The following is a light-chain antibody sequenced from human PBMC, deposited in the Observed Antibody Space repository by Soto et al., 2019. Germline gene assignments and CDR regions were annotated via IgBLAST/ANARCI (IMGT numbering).Light chain of an antibody. J-gene: IGKJ2*01. CDR3: QLYGSSPPYI. CDR1: QSVSSSS. CDR2: TAS. V-gene: IGKV3-20*01. Sequence: IVLTQSPGTVSLSPGERATLSCRAIQSVSSSSLAWYQQRPGQAPRLLIFTASSRATGTPDRFSGSGSGTDFTLTISRLEPEDFAVYYCQLYGSSPPYIFGPGTKVDIK.